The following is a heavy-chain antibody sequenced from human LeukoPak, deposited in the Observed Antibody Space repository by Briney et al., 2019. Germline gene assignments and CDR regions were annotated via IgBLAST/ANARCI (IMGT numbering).Heavy chain of an antibody. V-gene: IGHV1-58*01. CDR2: IVVGSGNT. D-gene: IGHD3-22*01. J-gene: IGHJ4*02. CDR1: GFTFTSSA. CDR3: AASPDYYDSSGYSYYFDY. Sequence: SVKVSCKASGFTFTSSAVQWVRQARGQRLGWIGWIVVGSGNTNYAQKFQERVTITRDMSTSTAYMELSSLRSEDTAVYYCAASPDYYDSSGYSYYFDYWGQGTLVTVSS.